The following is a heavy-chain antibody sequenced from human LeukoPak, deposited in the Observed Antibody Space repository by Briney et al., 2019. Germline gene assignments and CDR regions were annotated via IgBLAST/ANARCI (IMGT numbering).Heavy chain of an antibody. V-gene: IGHV4-59*01. Sequence: SETLSLTCTVCGGSISSYYWSWIRQPPGKGLEWIGYIYYSGSTNYNPSLKSRVTISVDTSKNQFSLKLSSVTAADTAVYYFARSSVRYDSSGYPHYWGQGTLVTVSS. J-gene: IGHJ4*02. CDR3: ARSSVRYDSSGYPHY. D-gene: IGHD3-22*01. CDR1: GGSISSYY. CDR2: IYYSGST.